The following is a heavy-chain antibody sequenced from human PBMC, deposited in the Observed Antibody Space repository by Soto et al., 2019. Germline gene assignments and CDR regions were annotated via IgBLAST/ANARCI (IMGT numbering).Heavy chain of an antibody. CDR2: IPYDGNNK. J-gene: IGHJ6*02. CDR1: GFTFVAYG. Sequence: QVQLVESGGGGVQPGRSLRLSCAASGFTFVAYGMHWVRQAPGKGLEWVAVIPYDGNNKDYADSVKGRFTISRDNSKKTLYLQMNSLRADDAGVYYCAKDQGRRLGRGMDVWGQGTTVTVSS. CDR3: AKDQGRRLGRGMDV. V-gene: IGHV3-30*18. D-gene: IGHD6-25*01.